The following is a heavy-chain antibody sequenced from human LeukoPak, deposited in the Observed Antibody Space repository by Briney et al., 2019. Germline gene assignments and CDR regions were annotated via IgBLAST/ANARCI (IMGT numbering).Heavy chain of an antibody. V-gene: IGHV1-69-2*01. CDR2: VDPEDGET. Sequence: ASVKVSCKASGYTFTDYYMHWVQQAPGKGLEWMGRVDPEDGETIYAEKFQGRVTITADTSTDTAYMELSSLRSEDTAVYYCATVRLVGGATDYWGQGTLVTVSS. CDR3: ATVRLVGGATDY. CDR1: GYTFTDYY. J-gene: IGHJ4*02. D-gene: IGHD1-26*01.